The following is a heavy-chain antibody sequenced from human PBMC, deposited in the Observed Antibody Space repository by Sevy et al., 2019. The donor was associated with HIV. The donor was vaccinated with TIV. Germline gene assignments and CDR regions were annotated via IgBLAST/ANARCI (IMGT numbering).Heavy chain of an antibody. J-gene: IGHJ4*02. CDR1: GFTFTNTW. V-gene: IGHV3-33*08. D-gene: IGHD1-26*01. CDR3: ARDLVGATSD. CDR2: IWDDGSDK. Sequence: GGSLRLSCAASGFTFTNTWMNWVRQAPGKGLEWVALIWDDGSDKYYADSVKGRFTISRDNSKNMLYLQMNSLRPEDTAVYYCARDLVGATSDWGQGTLVTVSS.